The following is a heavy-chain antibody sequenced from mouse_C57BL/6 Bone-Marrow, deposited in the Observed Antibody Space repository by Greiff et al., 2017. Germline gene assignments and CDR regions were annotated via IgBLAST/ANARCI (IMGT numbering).Heavy chain of an antibody. CDR1: GYTFTSYW. V-gene: IGHV1-72*01. CDR3: ARDGYERGWYFDV. Sequence: VQLQQPGAELVKPGASVKLSCKASGYTFTSYWLHWVKQRPGRGLEWIGRLDPNSGGTKYNEKFKSKATLTVDKPSSTAYMQLSSLTSDDSAVYYGARDGYERGWYFDVWGTGTTVTVSS. D-gene: IGHD2-2*01. J-gene: IGHJ1*03. CDR2: LDPNSGGT.